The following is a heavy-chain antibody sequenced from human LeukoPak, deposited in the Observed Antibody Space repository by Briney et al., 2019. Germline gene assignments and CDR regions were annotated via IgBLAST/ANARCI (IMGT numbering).Heavy chain of an antibody. J-gene: IGHJ5*02. CDR2: IYYSGST. D-gene: IGHD6-13*01. V-gene: IGHV4-39*07. Sequence: SETLSLTCTVSGGSISSSSYYWGWIRQPPGKGLEWIGSIYYSGSTYYNPSLKSRVTISVDTSKNQFSLKLSSVTAADTAVYYCARESYSSSWLNWFDPWGQGTLVTVSS. CDR3: ARESYSSSWLNWFDP. CDR1: GGSISSSSYY.